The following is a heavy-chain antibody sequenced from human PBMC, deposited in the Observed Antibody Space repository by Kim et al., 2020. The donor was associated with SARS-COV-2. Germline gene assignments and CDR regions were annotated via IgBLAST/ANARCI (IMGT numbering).Heavy chain of an antibody. CDR3: AGTSGSSSWLDDAFHI. D-gene: IGHD6-13*01. CDR1: GYTFTSYA. J-gene: IGHJ3*02. CDR2: INTNTGNP. Sequence: ASVKVSCKASGYTFTSYAMNWVRQAPGQGLEWMGWINTNTGNPTYAQGFTGRFVFSLDTSVSTAYLQISSLKAEDTAVYYCAGTSGSSSWLDDAFHIWGQGTMVTVSS. V-gene: IGHV7-4-1*02.